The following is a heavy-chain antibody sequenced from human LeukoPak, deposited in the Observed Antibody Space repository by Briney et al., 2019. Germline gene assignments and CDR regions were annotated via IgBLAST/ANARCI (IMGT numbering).Heavy chain of an antibody. CDR2: INHSGST. Sequence: PSETLSLTCAVYGGSFSGYYWSWIRQPPGKGLEWIGEINHSGSTNYNPSLKGRVTISVDTSKNQFSLKLSSATAADTAVYYCARDATVVKIFDYWGQGTLVTVSS. V-gene: IGHV4-34*01. CDR1: GGSFSGYY. J-gene: IGHJ4*02. D-gene: IGHD4-23*01. CDR3: ARDATVVKIFDY.